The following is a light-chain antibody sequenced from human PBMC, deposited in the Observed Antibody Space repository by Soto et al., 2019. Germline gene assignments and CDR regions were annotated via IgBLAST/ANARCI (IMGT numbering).Light chain of an antibody. Sequence: QSALTQPASVSGSPGQSITISCPGTSSDVGNYNLVSWYQQHPGKAPKLMIYDVSKRPSGVSNRFSGSKSGNTASLTISGLQADDEADYYCCSYAGDSYVFGTGTKVTVL. CDR1: SSDVGNYNL. J-gene: IGLJ1*01. CDR3: CSYAGDSYV. V-gene: IGLV2-23*02. CDR2: DVS.